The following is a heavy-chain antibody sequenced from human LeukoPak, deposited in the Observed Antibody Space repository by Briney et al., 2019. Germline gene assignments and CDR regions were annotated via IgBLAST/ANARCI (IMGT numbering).Heavy chain of an antibody. CDR1: GGSISTSNYY. CDR2: WYYSGST. J-gene: IGHJ4*02. V-gene: IGHV4-61*01. D-gene: IGHD5-18*01. CDR3: ARGSSGYSYGTFDY. Sequence: SETLSLTCTVSGGSISTSNYYWTWIRQPPGKGLEWIGYWYYSGSTNYNPSLKSRVTISVDTSKTQFSLKLTSVTAADTAVYYCARGSSGYSYGTFDYWGQGTLVTVSS.